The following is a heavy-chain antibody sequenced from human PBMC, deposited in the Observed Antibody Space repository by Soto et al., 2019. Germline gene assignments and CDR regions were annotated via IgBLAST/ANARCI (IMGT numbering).Heavy chain of an antibody. J-gene: IGHJ4*02. CDR1: GFTFSNAW. D-gene: IGHD3-3*01. CDR3: TTEVLRFLEWPNAY. Sequence: PGGSLRLSCAASGFTFSNAWMSWVRQAPGKGLEWVGRIKSKTDGGTTDYAAPVKGRFTISRDDSKNTLYLQMNSLKTEDTAVYYCTTEVLRFLEWPNAYWGQGTLVTVSS. V-gene: IGHV3-15*01. CDR2: IKSKTDGGTT.